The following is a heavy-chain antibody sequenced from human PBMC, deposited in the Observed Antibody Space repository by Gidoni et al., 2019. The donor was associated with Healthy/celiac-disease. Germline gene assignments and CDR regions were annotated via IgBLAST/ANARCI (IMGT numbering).Heavy chain of an antibody. J-gene: IGHJ4*02. D-gene: IGHD1-26*01. CDR2: ISSSSSYI. Sequence: EVQLVESGGGLVKPGGSLRLSCAASGFTFSSYSMNWVRQAPGKGLEWVSSISSSSSYIYYADSVKGRFTISRDNAKNSLYLQMNSLRAEDTAVYYCARRSGSFGTPEDYWGQGTLVTVSS. CDR1: GFTFSSYS. CDR3: ARRSGSFGTPEDY. V-gene: IGHV3-21*01.